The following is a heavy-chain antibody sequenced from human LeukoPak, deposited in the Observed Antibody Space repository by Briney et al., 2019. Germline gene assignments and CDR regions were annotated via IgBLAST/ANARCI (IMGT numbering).Heavy chain of an antibody. CDR1: GGSFSGYY. CDR2: INHSGST. J-gene: IGHJ4*02. CDR3: ASIVPAASLDYGGNSTSY. V-gene: IGHV4-34*01. Sequence: SETLSLTCAVYGGSFSGYYWSWIRQPPGKGLEWVGEINHSGSTNYNPSLKSRVTISVDTSKNQFSLKLSSVTAADTAVYYCASIVPAASLDYGGNSTSYWGQGTLVIVSS. D-gene: IGHD4-23*01.